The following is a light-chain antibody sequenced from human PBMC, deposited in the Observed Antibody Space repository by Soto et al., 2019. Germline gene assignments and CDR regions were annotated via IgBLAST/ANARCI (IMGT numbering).Light chain of an antibody. V-gene: IGKV3-20*01. CDR3: QQYGSSPST. CDR2: GAS. J-gene: IGKJ1*01. Sequence: EIVFTQSPGTLSLSPGERATLSCRASQSVSSNYITWYQQKPGRAPRRLIFGASSRATGIPDRFSGSGSGTDFTLTISRLEPEDFAAYYCQQYGSSPSTFGQGTKVDIK. CDR1: QSVSSNY.